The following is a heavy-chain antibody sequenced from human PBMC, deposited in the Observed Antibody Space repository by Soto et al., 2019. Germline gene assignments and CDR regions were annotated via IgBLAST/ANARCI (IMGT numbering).Heavy chain of an antibody. CDR2: FDPEDGET. D-gene: IGHD3-16*01. V-gene: IGHV1-24*01. J-gene: IGHJ5*02. CDR3: ASHVYVGNWFDP. CDR1: GYTLTELS. Sequence: ASVKVSCKVSGYTLTELSMHWVRQAPGKGLEWMGGFDPEDGETIYAQKFQGRVTMTEDTSTDTAYMELSSLRSEDTAVYYCASHVYVGNWFDPWGQGTLVTVSS.